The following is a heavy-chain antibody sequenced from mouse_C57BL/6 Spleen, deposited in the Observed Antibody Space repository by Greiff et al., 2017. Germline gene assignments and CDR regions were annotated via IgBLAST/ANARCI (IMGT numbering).Heavy chain of an antibody. Sequence: EVQRVESGPGMVKPSQSLSLTCTVTGYSITSGYDWHWIRHFPGNKLEWMGYISYSGSTNYNPSLKSRISITHDTSKNHFFLKLNSVTTEDTSTYYCARGGPDYYGRAMDYWGQGTSVTVSS. J-gene: IGHJ4*01. CDR2: ISYSGST. D-gene: IGHD1-1*01. V-gene: IGHV3-1*01. CDR3: ARGGPDYYGRAMDY. CDR1: GYSITSGYD.